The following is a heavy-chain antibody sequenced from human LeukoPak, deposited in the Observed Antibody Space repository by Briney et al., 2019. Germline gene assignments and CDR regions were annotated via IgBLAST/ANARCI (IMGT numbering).Heavy chain of an antibody. D-gene: IGHD3-3*01. CDR3: ARAVGIFGVVIHYYYYGMDV. V-gene: IGHV3-30-3*01. CDR1: GFTFSSYA. CDR2: ISYDGSNK. Sequence: GGSLRLSCAASGFTFSSYAMHWVRQAPGKGLEWVAVISYDGSNKYYADSVKGRFTISRDNSKNTLYLQMNSLRAEDTAVYYCARAVGIFGVVIHYYYYGMDVWGQGTTVTVSS. J-gene: IGHJ6*02.